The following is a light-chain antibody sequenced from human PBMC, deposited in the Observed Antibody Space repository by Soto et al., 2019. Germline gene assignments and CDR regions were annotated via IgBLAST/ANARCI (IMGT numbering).Light chain of an antibody. Sequence: QSALTQPPSASGSPGQSVTISCTGTSSDVGGYNFVSWYQQHPGKAPKLMIYEVSKRPSGVPDRFSRSKSGNTASLTVSGLQAEDEADYYCSSYAGRNTIVFGGGTKLTVL. CDR1: SSDVGGYNF. V-gene: IGLV2-8*01. J-gene: IGLJ3*02. CDR3: SSYAGRNTIV. CDR2: EVS.